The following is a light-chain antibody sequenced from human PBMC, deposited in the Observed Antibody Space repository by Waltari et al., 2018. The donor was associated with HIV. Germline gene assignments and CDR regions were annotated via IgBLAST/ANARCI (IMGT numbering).Light chain of an antibody. J-gene: IGLJ3*02. Sequence: QPVVTQETSFSVSPGGTVTFTCGLSSGSVSSRYYPRWYQKTPGLPPPILIYDTNTRSSGVPDRFSGSILGNKAALTITGAQSDDESEYYCLLYVGTGIWVFGGGTKLTVL. CDR2: DTN. V-gene: IGLV8-61*01. CDR1: SGSVSSRYY. CDR3: LLYVGTGIWV.